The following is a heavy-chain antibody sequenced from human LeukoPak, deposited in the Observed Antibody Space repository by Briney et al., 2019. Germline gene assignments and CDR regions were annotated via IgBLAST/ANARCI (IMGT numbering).Heavy chain of an antibody. D-gene: IGHD6-13*01. Sequence: ASVKVSCKASGYTFTSYYMHWVRQAPGQGLEWMGIINPSGGSTSYAQKFQGRVTMTRDTSISTAYMELSRLRSDDTAVYYCARDLAAAGVYYYGMDVWGQGTTVTVSS. V-gene: IGHV1-46*01. CDR2: INPSGGST. CDR1: GYTFTSYY. CDR3: ARDLAAAGVYYYGMDV. J-gene: IGHJ6*02.